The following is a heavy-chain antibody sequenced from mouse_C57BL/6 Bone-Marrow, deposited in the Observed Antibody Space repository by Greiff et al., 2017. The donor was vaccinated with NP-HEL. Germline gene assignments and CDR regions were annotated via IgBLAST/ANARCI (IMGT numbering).Heavy chain of an antibody. J-gene: IGHJ4*01. V-gene: IGHV1-64*01. Sequence: QVQLQQPGAELVKPGASVKLSCKASGYTFTSYWMHWVKQRPGQGLEWIGMIHPNSGSTNYNEKFKSKAKLTVDKSSSTAYMQLSSLTSEDSAVYYCSSSGYVRYYAMDYWGQGTSVTVSS. CDR3: SSSGYVRYYAMDY. CDR2: IHPNSGST. CDR1: GYTFTSYW. D-gene: IGHD3-2*02.